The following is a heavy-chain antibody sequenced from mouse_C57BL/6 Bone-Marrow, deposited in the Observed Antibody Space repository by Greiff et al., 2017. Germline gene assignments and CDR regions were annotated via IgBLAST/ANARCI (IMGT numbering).Heavy chain of an antibody. Sequence: EVKLMESGPGLVKPSQSLSLTCSVTGYSITSGYYWNWIRQFPGNKLEWMGYISYDGSNNYNPSLKNRISITRDTSKNQFFLKLNSVTTEDTATYYCAREWLLRYFDYWGQGTTLTVSS. D-gene: IGHD2-3*01. CDR1: GYSITSGYY. V-gene: IGHV3-6*01. J-gene: IGHJ2*01. CDR2: ISYDGSN. CDR3: AREWLLRYFDY.